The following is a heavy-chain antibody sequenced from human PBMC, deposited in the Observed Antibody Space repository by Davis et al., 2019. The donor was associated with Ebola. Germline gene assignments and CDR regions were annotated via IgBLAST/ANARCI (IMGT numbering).Heavy chain of an antibody. V-gene: IGHV4-31*03. CDR1: GGSISSGGYY. CDR3: ARHLDDYSNLGRFDY. Sequence: PSETLSLTCTVSGGSISSGGYYWSWIRQHPGKGLEWIGYIYYSGSTYYNPSLKSRVTISVDTSKNQFSLKLSSVTAADTAVYYCARHLDDYSNLGRFDYWGQGALVTVSS. CDR2: IYYSGST. D-gene: IGHD4-11*01. J-gene: IGHJ4*02.